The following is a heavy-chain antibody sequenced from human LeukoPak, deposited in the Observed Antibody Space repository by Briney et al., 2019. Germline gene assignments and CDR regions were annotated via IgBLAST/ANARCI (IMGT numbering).Heavy chain of an antibody. CDR1: GFTFSNYG. Sequence: GGSLRLSCAASGFTFSNYGMHWVHQAPGKGLEYVSGISSDGDSTYYANSVKGRFSISRDNSKNMLYLQVDRLRIEDMGIYYCARQYSGSYYEAFDDWGQGTLVTVSS. D-gene: IGHD1-26*01. V-gene: IGHV3-64*01. CDR2: ISSDGDST. CDR3: ARQYSGSYYEAFDD. J-gene: IGHJ4*02.